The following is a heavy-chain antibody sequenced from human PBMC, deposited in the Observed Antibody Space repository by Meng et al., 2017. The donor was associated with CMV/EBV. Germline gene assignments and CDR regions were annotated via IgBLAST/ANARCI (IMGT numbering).Heavy chain of an antibody. V-gene: IGHV3-21*01. CDR3: ARVGYSNYEPLYYYYGMDV. CDR1: GFTFSSYS. CDR2: ISSSSSYI. J-gene: IGHJ6*02. D-gene: IGHD4-11*01. Sequence: GGSLRLSCAASGFTFSSYSMNWVRQAPGKGLEWVSSISSSSSYIYYADSVKGRFTISRDNAKNSLYLQMNSLRADDTAVYYCARVGYSNYEPLYYYYGMDVWGQGTTVTVSS.